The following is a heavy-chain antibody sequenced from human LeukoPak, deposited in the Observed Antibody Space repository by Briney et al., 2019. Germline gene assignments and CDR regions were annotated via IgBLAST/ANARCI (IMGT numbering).Heavy chain of an antibody. V-gene: IGHV4-4*07. J-gene: IGHJ6*03. CDR2: IYTSGST. Sequence: PSETLSLTCSVSGGSISSYYWSWIRQPAGKGLEWIGRIYTSGSTNYNPSLKSRVTMSVDTSKNQFSLKLSSVTAADTAVYYCARGPYGSSVDYYYMDVWGKGTTVTVSS. CDR3: ARGPYGSSVDYYYMDV. D-gene: IGHD3-22*01. CDR1: GGSISSYY.